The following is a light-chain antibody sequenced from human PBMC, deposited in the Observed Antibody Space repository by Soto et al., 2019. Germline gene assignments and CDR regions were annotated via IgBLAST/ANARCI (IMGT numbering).Light chain of an antibody. CDR2: RAS. V-gene: IGKV3-15*01. Sequence: ILMTPSPATVSVSPGESATLSCRASQNIYYNVAWYQQRPGQAPRLLIYRASTRATGVSARFSGSGSGTEFTLTISSLQPEDFTVYSCLQYHNLWAFGQGTKVDIK. CDR3: LQYHNLWA. CDR1: QNIYYN. J-gene: IGKJ1*01.